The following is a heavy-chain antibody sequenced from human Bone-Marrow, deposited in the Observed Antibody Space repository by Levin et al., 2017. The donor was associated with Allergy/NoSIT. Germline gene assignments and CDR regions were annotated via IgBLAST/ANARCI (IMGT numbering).Heavy chain of an antibody. V-gene: IGHV3-48*03. D-gene: IGHD3-10*01. J-gene: IGHJ4*02. CDR3: AREGLFMVRVFDY. CDR2: ISSRNTTM. CDR1: GFSFSSYE. Sequence: SCAASGFSFSSYEMNWVRQAPGKGLEWVSYISSRNTTMYYADSLKGRFTITRDNAENSLYLQMNSLRAEDTAISYCAREGLFMVRVFDYWVRGTLVAVSS.